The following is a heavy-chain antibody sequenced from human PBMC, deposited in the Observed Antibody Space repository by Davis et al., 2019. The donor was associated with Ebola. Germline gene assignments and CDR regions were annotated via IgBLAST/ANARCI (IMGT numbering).Heavy chain of an antibody. D-gene: IGHD3-3*01. CDR3: ARTYYDFWSGYTDAFDI. CDR1: GFTFSSYS. Sequence: PGGSLRLSCAASGFTFSSYSMNWVRQAPGKGLEWVSYISSSSSTIYYADSVKGRFTISRDNAKNSLYLQMNSLRDEDTAVYYCARTYYDFWSGYTDAFDIWGQGTMVTVSS. V-gene: IGHV3-48*02. J-gene: IGHJ3*02. CDR2: ISSSSSTI.